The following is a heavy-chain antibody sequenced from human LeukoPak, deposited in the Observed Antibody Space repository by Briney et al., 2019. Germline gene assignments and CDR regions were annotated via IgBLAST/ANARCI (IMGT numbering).Heavy chain of an antibody. CDR1: GFTFSSYG. D-gene: IGHD1-26*01. J-gene: IGHJ6*03. CDR2: IRYDGSNK. CDR3: AKSQRGYYPRRTYYYYMDV. V-gene: IGHV3-30*02. Sequence: QSGGSLRLSCAASGFTFSSYGMHWVRQAPGKGLEWVAFIRYDGSNKYYADSVKGRFTISRDNSKKTLYLQLNSLRAEDTAVYYCAKSQRGYYPRRTYYYYMDVWGKGTTVTVSS.